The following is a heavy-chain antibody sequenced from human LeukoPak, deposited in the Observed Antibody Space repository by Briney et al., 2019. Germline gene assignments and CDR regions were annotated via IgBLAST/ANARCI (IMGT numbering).Heavy chain of an antibody. V-gene: IGHV4-61*02. CDR1: SGSISRGPYY. CDR3: ARARGLGIAAPSYYYYYMHV. Sequence: SENLSLTCSVSSGSISRGPYYWSWIRQPAGKGLEWIGRIYTSGRTNYNPSFQSRVSMSVDTSKNQFSLKLSSVTAADTAVYYCARARGLGIAAPSYYYYYMHVWAKGTTVTVSS. D-gene: IGHD6-6*01. CDR2: IYTSGRT. J-gene: IGHJ6*03.